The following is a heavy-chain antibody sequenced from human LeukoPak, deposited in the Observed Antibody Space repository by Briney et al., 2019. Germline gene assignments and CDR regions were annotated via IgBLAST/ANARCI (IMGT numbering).Heavy chain of an antibody. Sequence: NPGGSLRLSCAASGFTFSSYSMNWVRQAPGKGLEWVSSISSSSSYIYYADSVKGRFTISRDNAENSLYLRMNSLRADDTAVYYCVRSSSYGAGGEYWGQGTLVTVSS. CDR3: VRSSSYGAGGEY. CDR2: ISSSSSYI. CDR1: GFTFSSYS. V-gene: IGHV3-21*04. J-gene: IGHJ4*02. D-gene: IGHD3-10*01.